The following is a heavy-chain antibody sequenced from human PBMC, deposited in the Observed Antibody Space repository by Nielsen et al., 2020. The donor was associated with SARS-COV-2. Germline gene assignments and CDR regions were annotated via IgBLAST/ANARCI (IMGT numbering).Heavy chain of an antibody. Sequence: GESLKISCKASGYSFTTYWIGWVRQVPGKGLEWMGIIFPSDSETRYSPSFQGQVTISADKSISTAYLQWSSLKASDTAMYYCARRQYYDSSGYPYWGQGTLVTVSS. D-gene: IGHD3-22*01. J-gene: IGHJ4*02. CDR3: ARRQYYDSSGYPY. CDR1: GYSFTTYW. V-gene: IGHV5-51*01. CDR2: IFPSDSET.